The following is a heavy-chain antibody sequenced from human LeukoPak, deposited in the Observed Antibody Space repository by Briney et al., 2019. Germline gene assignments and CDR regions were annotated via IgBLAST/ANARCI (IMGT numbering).Heavy chain of an antibody. Sequence: GGSLRLSCAASGFTFDDYAMHWVRQAPGKGLEWVSGINWNSGNIGYADSVKGRFTISRDNAKNSLYLQMNSLRAEDSAVYYCARYWSSWSADYWGQGTLVTVSS. D-gene: IGHD6-13*01. CDR3: ARYWSSWSADY. CDR1: GFTFDDYA. V-gene: IGHV3-9*01. CDR2: INWNSGNI. J-gene: IGHJ4*02.